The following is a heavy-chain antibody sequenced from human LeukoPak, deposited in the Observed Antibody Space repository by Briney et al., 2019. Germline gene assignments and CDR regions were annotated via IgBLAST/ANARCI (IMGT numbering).Heavy chain of an antibody. CDR1: GFTFSTYW. CDR3: ATGVTAAGSH. CDR2: IKRKTDGGTT. Sequence: GGSLRLSCAASGFTFSTYWMNWVRQAPGKGLEWVGRIKRKTDGGTTDYAVPVKGRFTISRDDSKNTLYVQMNSLKIEDTAVYYCATGVTAAGSHWGQGTLVTVSS. V-gene: IGHV3-15*01. D-gene: IGHD6-13*01. J-gene: IGHJ4*02.